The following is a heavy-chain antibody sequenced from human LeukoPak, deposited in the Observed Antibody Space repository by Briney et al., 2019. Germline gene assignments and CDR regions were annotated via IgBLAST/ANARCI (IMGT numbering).Heavy chain of an antibody. J-gene: IGHJ4*02. V-gene: IGHV4-34*01. CDR1: GGSFSGYY. Sequence: SETLSHTCAVYGGSFSGYYWSWIRQPPGKGLEWIGYIYYNGNTNYNPSLKSRVTISVDTSKNQFSLKLSSVTAADTAVYYCAREPVVIKGFDYWGQGTLVTVSS. D-gene: IGHD3-22*01. CDR2: IYYNGNT. CDR3: AREPVVIKGFDY.